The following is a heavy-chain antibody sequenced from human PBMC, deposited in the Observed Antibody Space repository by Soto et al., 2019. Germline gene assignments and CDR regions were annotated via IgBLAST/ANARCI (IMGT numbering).Heavy chain of an antibody. Sequence: PGVSLGLSCAASGFTFRDYYMSWIRQSPGKGLEWVSYISSSGSTIYYADSVKGRFTISRDNAKNSLYLQMNSLRAEDTAVYYCARERQFLGHYYMDVWGKGTTVTVSS. CDR2: ISSSGSTI. D-gene: IGHD3-3*01. CDR1: GFTFRDYY. V-gene: IGHV3-11*01. CDR3: ARERQFLGHYYMDV. J-gene: IGHJ6*03.